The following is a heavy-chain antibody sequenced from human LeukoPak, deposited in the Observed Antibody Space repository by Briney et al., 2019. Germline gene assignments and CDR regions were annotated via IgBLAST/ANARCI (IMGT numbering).Heavy chain of an antibody. CDR2: IYYSGNT. Sequence: SETLSLTCTVSGGSISSSSYYWGWIRQPPGKGLEWIGSIYYSGNTYYNPSLKSRVTIFVDTSKNQFSLKLTSVTAADTAVFYCARAGYCSTTICPDAFDIWGRGTMVTVSS. CDR3: ARAGYCSTTICPDAFDI. J-gene: IGHJ3*02. V-gene: IGHV4-39*01. D-gene: IGHD2-2*01. CDR1: GGSISSSSYY.